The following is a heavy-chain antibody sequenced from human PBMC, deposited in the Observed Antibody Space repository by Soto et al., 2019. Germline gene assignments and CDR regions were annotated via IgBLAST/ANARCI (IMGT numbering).Heavy chain of an antibody. J-gene: IGHJ4*02. D-gene: IGHD2-21*02. CDR2: ICNGGTT. CDR3: ARGPSGDKVDY. V-gene: IGHV4-30-4*01. CDR1: GGSINTVNYN. Sequence: QVQLQESGPGLVKPSQTLSLTCTVSGGSINTVNYNWSWIRQSPDKGLDWIGHICNGGTTFNNPSLTSRVTTSVDTSKNQCSLKLSSVSAAYTAVYYCARGPSGDKVDYWGQGTLVTVSS.